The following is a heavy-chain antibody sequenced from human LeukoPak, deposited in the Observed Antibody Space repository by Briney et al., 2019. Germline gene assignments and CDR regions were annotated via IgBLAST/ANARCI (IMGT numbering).Heavy chain of an antibody. V-gene: IGHV1-2*02. Sequence: ASVKVSCKATGYIFTGYYMHWVRQAPGQGLEWMGWINPNSGGTKYAQKFQGRVTMTRDTSISTAYMELSRLGSDDTALYYCASQQLQWRESYYFDDWGQGTLATVSS. D-gene: IGHD5-24*01. CDR2: INPNSGGT. J-gene: IGHJ4*02. CDR3: ASQQLQWRESYYFDD. CDR1: GYIFTGYY.